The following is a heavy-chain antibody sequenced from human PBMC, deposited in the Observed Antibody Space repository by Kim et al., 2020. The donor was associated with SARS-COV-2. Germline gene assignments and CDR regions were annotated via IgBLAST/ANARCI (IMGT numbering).Heavy chain of an antibody. CDR3: ARGRTAYYYGSGSYGYFDY. D-gene: IGHD3-10*01. Sequence: SRVTISVDTSKNQFSLKLSSVTAADTAVYYCARGRTAYYYGSGSYGYFDYWGQGTLVTVSS. V-gene: IGHV4-34*01. J-gene: IGHJ4*02.